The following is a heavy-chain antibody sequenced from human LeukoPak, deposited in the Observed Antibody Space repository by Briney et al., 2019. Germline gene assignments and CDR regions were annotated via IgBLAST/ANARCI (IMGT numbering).Heavy chain of an antibody. D-gene: IGHD1-20*01. CDR1: GFTFSSYG. CDR2: ISYDGSNK. J-gene: IGHJ3*02. V-gene: IGHV3-30*18. CDR3: ANGAYNWNDGDAFDI. Sequence: GRSLRLSCAASGFTFSSYGMHWVRQAPGKGLEWVAIISYDGSNKYYADSVKGRFTISRDNSKNTVYLQMNSLRAEDTALYYCANGAYNWNDGDAFDIWGQGTMVTVSS.